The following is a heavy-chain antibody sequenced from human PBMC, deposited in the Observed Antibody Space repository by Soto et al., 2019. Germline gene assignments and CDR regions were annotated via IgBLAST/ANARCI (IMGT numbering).Heavy chain of an antibody. CDR3: ATVRHIVVVTAGGRDWFDP. J-gene: IGHJ5*02. D-gene: IGHD2-21*02. Sequence: ASVKVSCKVSGYTLTELSMHWVRQAPGKGLEWMGGFDPEDGETIYAQKFQGRVTMTEDTSTDTAYMELSSLRSEDTAVYYCATVRHIVVVTAGGRDWFDPWGQGTLVTVSS. CDR1: GYTLTELS. V-gene: IGHV1-24*01. CDR2: FDPEDGET.